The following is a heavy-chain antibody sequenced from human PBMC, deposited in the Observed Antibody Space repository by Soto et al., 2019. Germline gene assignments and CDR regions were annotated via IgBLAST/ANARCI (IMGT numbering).Heavy chain of an antibody. CDR3: ATVFEH. V-gene: IGHV3-74*01. J-gene: IGHJ4*02. Sequence: VPLVESGGGSVQPGGSLRLSCVASGITFSGYWMHWVRQVPVKGLVWVARVDSAGSGTSYADSVKGRFTISRDNAKNTLSLQMDSLIVEDTAVYYCATVFEHWGQGIPVTVSS. CDR1: GITFSGYW. CDR2: VDSAGSGT.